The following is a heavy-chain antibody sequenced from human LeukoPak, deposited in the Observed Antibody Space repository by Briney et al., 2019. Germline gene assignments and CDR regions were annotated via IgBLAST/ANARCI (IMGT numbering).Heavy chain of an antibody. D-gene: IGHD6-13*01. CDR2: ISSSSSYI. CDR3: ARVSIAAAGGAFDI. J-gene: IGHJ3*02. Sequence: PGGSLRLSCAASGFTFSSYSMNWVRQAPGKGLEWVSSISSSSSYIYYADSVKGRFTISRDNAKNSLYLQMNSLRAEDTAVYYCARVSIAAAGGAFDIWGQGTMVTVSS. V-gene: IGHV3-21*01. CDR1: GFTFSSYS.